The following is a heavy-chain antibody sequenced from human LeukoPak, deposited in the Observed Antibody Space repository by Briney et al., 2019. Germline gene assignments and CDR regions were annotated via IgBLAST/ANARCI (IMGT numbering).Heavy chain of an antibody. Sequence: SLRLSCAASGFTFSSYAMHWVRQAPGKGLEWVAVISYDGSNKYYADSVKGRFTISRDNSKNTLYLQMNSLRAEDTAVYYCARAPTYDSSGYYLDYWGQGTLVTVSS. J-gene: IGHJ4*02. CDR2: ISYDGSNK. CDR3: ARAPTYDSSGYYLDY. D-gene: IGHD3-22*01. CDR1: GFTFSSYA. V-gene: IGHV3-30-3*01.